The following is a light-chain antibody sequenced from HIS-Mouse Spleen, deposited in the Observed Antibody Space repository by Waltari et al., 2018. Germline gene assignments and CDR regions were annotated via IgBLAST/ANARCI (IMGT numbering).Light chain of an antibody. V-gene: IGLV2-23*03. CDR2: EGS. CDR3: CSYAGSSTFVVV. J-gene: IGLJ2*01. Sequence: QSALTQPASVSGSPGQSITISCTGTSSDVGSYNLVSWYQQHPGKAPKLMIYEGSKRPSGVANRFSVSKSGNTASLTISGLQAEDEADYYCCSYAGSSTFVVVFGGGTKLTVL. CDR1: SSDVGSYNL.